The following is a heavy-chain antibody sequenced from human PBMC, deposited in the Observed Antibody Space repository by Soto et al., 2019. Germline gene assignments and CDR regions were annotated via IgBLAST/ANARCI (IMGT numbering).Heavy chain of an antibody. V-gene: IGHV1-69*02. CDR2: IIPILGIA. CDR3: ARGYSSSSAGY. D-gene: IGHD6-6*01. CDR1: GGTFSSYT. Sequence: QVQLVQSGAEVKKPGSSVKVSCKASGGTFSSYTISWVRQAPGQGLEWMGRIIPILGIANYAQKFQGRVAVTADKTTSTAYMELTSLRSEDTALYYCARGYSSSSAGYWGQGTLVTVSS. J-gene: IGHJ4*02.